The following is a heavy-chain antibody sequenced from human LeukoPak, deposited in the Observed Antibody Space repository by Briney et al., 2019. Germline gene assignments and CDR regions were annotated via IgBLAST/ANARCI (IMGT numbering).Heavy chain of an antibody. D-gene: IGHD4-23*01. CDR2: ISGSGGST. J-gene: IGHJ6*02. Sequence: PGGSLRLSCAASGFTFSSYAMSWVRQAPGKGLEWVSAISGSGGSTYYADSVKGRFTISRDNSKNTLYLQMNSLRAEDTAVYYCARDPPYGGSRPYYYHFGMDVWGQGTTVTVSS. CDR3: ARDPPYGGSRPYYYHFGMDV. V-gene: IGHV3-23*01. CDR1: GFTFSSYA.